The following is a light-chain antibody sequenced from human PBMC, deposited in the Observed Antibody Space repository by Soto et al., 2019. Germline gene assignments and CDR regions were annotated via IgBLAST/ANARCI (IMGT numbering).Light chain of an antibody. CDR2: ATS. V-gene: IGKV1-6*01. CDR3: LQDYSYPRT. J-gene: IGKJ1*01. Sequence: AIQMTQSPSSLSASVGDRVTITCRASQDIRTELGWYQQKPGNAPKLLIYATSILQSGVPSRFRGIGSGTDFTLTISSLQPEDFATYYCLQDYSYPRTFGQGTKVEIK. CDR1: QDIRTE.